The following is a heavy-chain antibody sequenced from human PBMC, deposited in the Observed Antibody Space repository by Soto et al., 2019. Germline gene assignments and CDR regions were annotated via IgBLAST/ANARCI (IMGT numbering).Heavy chain of an antibody. D-gene: IGHD4-17*01. CDR2: IWYDGSNK. CDR1: GFTFSSYG. V-gene: IGHV3-33*01. J-gene: IGHJ4*02. Sequence: QVQLVESGGGVVQPGRSLRLSCAASGFTFSSYGMHWVRQAPGKGLEWVAVIWYDGSNKYYADSVKGRFTISRDNSKNTLYLQMNSLGADDTAVYYCAREVDYGDYVFDYWGQGTLVTVSS. CDR3: AREVDYGDYVFDY.